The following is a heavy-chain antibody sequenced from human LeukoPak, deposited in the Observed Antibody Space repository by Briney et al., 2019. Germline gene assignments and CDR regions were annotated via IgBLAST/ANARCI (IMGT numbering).Heavy chain of an antibody. Sequence: GASVKVSCKASGYSFTNYGITWVRQAPGQGLEWMGCISVYTGNTNYAQKLQGRVTMTTDTSTSTAYMELRSLRSDDTAVYYCASWIVGATPWFDPWGQGTLVTVSS. V-gene: IGHV1-18*01. CDR3: ASWIVGATPWFDP. D-gene: IGHD1-26*01. CDR1: GYSFTNYG. CDR2: ISVYTGNT. J-gene: IGHJ5*02.